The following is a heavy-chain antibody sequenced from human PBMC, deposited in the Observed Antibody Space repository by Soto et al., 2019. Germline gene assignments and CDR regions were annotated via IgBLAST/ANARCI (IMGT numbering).Heavy chain of an antibody. J-gene: IGHJ3*02. CDR2: INSDGSST. V-gene: IGHV3-74*01. D-gene: IGHD2-21*02. Sequence: GGSLRLSCAASGFTFSSYWMHWVRQAPGKGLVWVSRINSDGSSTSYADSVKGRFTISRDNAKNTLYLQMNSLRAEDTAVYYCAREGGGYGGNSAFDIWGQGTMVTVSS. CDR1: GFTFSSYW. CDR3: AREGGGYGGNSAFDI.